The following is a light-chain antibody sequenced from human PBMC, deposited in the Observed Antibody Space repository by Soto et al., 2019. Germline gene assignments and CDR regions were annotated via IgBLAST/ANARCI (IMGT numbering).Light chain of an antibody. CDR2: AAS. V-gene: IGKV1-8*01. J-gene: IGKJ2*01. CDR3: QQYYTYPQT. Sequence: AIRMTQSPSSFSASTGDRVTITCRASQGISSYLAWYQQKPGKAPKLLVYAASTLQYGVPSRFSGSGSGTDFTLTISCLQSKDFATYFCQQYYTYPQTFGQGTKLEIK. CDR1: QGISSY.